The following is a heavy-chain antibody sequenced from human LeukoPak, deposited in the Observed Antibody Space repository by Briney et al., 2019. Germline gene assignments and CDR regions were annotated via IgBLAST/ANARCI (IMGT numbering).Heavy chain of an antibody. J-gene: IGHJ4*02. CDR3: ARASVTTDYDILTGYPPLLCYFDY. CDR2: INHSGST. V-gene: IGHV4-34*01. CDR1: GGSFSGYY. D-gene: IGHD3-9*01. Sequence: SETLSLTCAVYGGSFSGYYWSWIRQPPGKGLEWIGEINHSGSTNYNPSLKSRVTISVDTSKNQFSLKLSSVTAADTAVYYCARASVTTDYDILTGYPPLLCYFDYWGQGTLVTVSS.